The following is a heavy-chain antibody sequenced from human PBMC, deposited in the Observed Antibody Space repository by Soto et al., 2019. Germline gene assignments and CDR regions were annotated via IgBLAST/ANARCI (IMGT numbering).Heavy chain of an antibody. J-gene: IGHJ6*02. CDR3: ARDRGYYGSGSYYILHYCYGMDV. V-gene: IGHV3-66*01. Sequence: EVQLVESGGGLVQPGGSLRLSCAASGFTVSSNYMSWVRQAPGKGLEWVSVIYSGGSTYYADSVKGRFTISRDNSKNTXYLQMNSLRAEDTAVYYCARDRGYYGSGSYYILHYCYGMDVWGQGTTVTVSS. D-gene: IGHD3-10*01. CDR2: IYSGGST. CDR1: GFTVSSNY.